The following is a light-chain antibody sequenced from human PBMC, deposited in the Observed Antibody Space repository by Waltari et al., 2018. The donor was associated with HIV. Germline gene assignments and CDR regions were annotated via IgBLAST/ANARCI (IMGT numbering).Light chain of an antibody. J-gene: IGLJ3*02. Sequence: SYVLTQPPSVSVAPGKTARITCGGNNIATKSVHWYQQKPGQDPVLVIYYDNDRPSGIPERFSGSNSGNTATLTISRVEAGDEADYYCQVWDSSSDHWVCGGGTQLTVL. CDR3: QVWDSSSDHWV. CDR2: YDN. CDR1: NIATKS. V-gene: IGLV3-21*04.